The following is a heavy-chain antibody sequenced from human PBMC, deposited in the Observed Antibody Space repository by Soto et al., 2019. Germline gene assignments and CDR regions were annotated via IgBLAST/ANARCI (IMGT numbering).Heavy chain of an antibody. CDR1: GFTFSSYA. Sequence: GGSLRLSCAASGFTFSSYAMSWVRQAPGKGLEWVSAISGSGGSTYYADSVKGRFTISRDNSKNTLYLQMNSLRAEDTAVYYCAFNVYMVRRVLTWYFDDRGPGTLVTLFS. CDR3: AFNVYMVRRVLTWYFDD. J-gene: IGHJ4*02. V-gene: IGHV3-23*01. CDR2: ISGSGGST. D-gene: IGHD3-10*01.